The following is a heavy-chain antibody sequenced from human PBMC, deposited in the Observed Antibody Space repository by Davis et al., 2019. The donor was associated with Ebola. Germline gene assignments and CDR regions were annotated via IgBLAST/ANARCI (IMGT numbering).Heavy chain of an antibody. CDR2: ISYDGSNK. D-gene: IGHD6-19*01. Sequence: GESLKISCAASGFTVSNYYMSWVRQAPGKGLEWVAVISYDGSNKYYADSVKGRFTISRDNSKNTLYLQMNSLRAEDTAVYYCARDREQWLVRPFDFNYWGRGTLVTVSS. J-gene: IGHJ4*02. CDR3: ARDREQWLVRPFDFNY. CDR1: GFTVSNYY. V-gene: IGHV3-30*03.